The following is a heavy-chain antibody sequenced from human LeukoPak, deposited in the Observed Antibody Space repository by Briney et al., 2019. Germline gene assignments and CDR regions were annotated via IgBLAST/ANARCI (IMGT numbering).Heavy chain of an antibody. Sequence: PSETLSLTCTVSGGSISSYYWSWIRQPAGKGLEWIGRIYTSGSTNYNPSLKSRGTMSVDTSKNQFSLKLSSVTAADTAVYYCAREPMVRGVINYYYYYGMDVWGQGTPVTVSS. V-gene: IGHV4-4*07. CDR2: IYTSGST. CDR3: AREPMVRGVINYYYYYGMDV. D-gene: IGHD3-10*01. CDR1: GGSISSYY. J-gene: IGHJ6*02.